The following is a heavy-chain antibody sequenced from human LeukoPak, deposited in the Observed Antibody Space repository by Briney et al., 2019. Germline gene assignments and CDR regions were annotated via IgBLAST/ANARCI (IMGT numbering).Heavy chain of an antibody. Sequence: PSETLSLTCTVSGGSISSSSYYWGWIRQPPGKGLEWIGSIYYSGSTYYNPSLKSRVTISVDTSKNQFSLRLTSVTAADTAVYYCARVFTTSPPSLDPWGQGALVIVSS. CDR2: IYYSGST. V-gene: IGHV4-39*07. D-gene: IGHD2/OR15-2a*01. J-gene: IGHJ5*02. CDR1: GGSISSSSYY. CDR3: ARVFTTSPPSLDP.